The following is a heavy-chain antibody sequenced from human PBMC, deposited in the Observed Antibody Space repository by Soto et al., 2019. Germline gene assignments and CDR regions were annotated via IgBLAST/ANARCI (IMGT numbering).Heavy chain of an antibody. CDR3: ARVPTGGYDWN. CDR1: GFTFSSYW. D-gene: IGHD5-12*01. J-gene: IGHJ4*02. CDR2: INSDGGTT. V-gene: IGHV3-74*01. Sequence: EVQLVESGGGLVQPGGSLRLSCAASGFTFSSYWMHWVRQAPGKGLVWVSRINSDGGTTNYADPVKGRFTISRDNAKNTLYLQMNSLRAEDTAVYYCARVPTGGYDWNWGQGTLVTVSS.